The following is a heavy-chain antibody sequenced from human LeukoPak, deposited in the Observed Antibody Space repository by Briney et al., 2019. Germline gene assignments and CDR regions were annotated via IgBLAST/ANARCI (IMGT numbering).Heavy chain of an antibody. D-gene: IGHD3-10*01. J-gene: IGHJ4*02. Sequence: GSLRLSCAASGFTFSSYWMSWIRQPPGKGLEWIGSIYHSGSTYYNPSLKSRVTISVDTSKNQFSLKLSSVTAADTAVYYCAGQTFAYDYWGQGTLVTVSS. CDR2: IYHSGST. V-gene: IGHV4-38-2*01. CDR1: GFTFSSYW. CDR3: AGQTFAYDY.